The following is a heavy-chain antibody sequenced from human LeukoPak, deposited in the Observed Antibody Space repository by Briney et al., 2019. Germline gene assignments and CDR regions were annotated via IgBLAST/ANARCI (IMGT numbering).Heavy chain of an antibody. CDR2: INDSGGST. D-gene: IGHD2-15*01. Sequence: GGSLRLSCAASGFTLSSYAMSWVRQAPGKGLEWVSAINDSGGSTYYADSVKGRFTISRDNSKNTLYLQMNSLRAEDTAVYYCAKYRLGVGYCSGGSCYSGSDYWGQGTLVTVSS. V-gene: IGHV3-23*01. CDR3: AKYRLGVGYCSGGSCYSGSDY. CDR1: GFTLSSYA. J-gene: IGHJ4*02.